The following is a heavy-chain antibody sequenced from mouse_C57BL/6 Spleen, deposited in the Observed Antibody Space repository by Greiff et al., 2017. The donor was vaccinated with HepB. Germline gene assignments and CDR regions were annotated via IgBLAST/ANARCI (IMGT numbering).Heavy chain of an antibody. CDR1: GFSLSTSGMG. V-gene: IGHV8-12*01. J-gene: IGHJ3*01. CDR3: ARRESLNWDGFAY. CDR2: IYWDDDK. D-gene: IGHD4-1*01. Sequence: QVTLKESGPGILQSSQTLSLTCSFSGFSLSTSGMGVSWIRQPSGKGLEWLAHIYWDDDKRYNPSLKSRLTISKDTSRNQVFLKITSVDTADTATYYCARRESLNWDGFAYWGQGTLVTVSA.